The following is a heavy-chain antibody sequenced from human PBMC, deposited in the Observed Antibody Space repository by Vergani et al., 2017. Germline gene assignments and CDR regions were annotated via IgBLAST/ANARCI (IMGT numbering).Heavy chain of an antibody. D-gene: IGHD6-19*01. V-gene: IGHV3-53*02. Sequence: EVQLVETGGGLIQPGGSPRLSCAASGFTVSSNYMSWVRQAPGKGLEWVSVIYSGGSTYYADSVKGRFTISRDNSKNTLYLQMNSLRAEDTAVYYCARGDDSGHYNWFDPWGQGTLVTVSS. J-gene: IGHJ5*02. CDR3: ARGDDSGHYNWFDP. CDR1: GFTVSSNY. CDR2: IYSGGST.